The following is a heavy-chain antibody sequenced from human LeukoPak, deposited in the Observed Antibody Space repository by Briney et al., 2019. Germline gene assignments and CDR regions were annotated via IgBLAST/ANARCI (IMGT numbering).Heavy chain of an antibody. J-gene: IGHJ6*02. CDR2: ISAYNGDT. Sequence: ASVKVSCKASGYTFNKYGISWVRQAPGQGLEWMGWISAYNGDTNYAQKFQGRVTMTTDTSTSTAYMELRSLRSDDTAVYYCARDNWGYYYGMDVWGQGTTVTVSS. V-gene: IGHV1-18*01. CDR1: GYTFNKYG. CDR3: ARDNWGYYYGMDV. D-gene: IGHD7-27*01.